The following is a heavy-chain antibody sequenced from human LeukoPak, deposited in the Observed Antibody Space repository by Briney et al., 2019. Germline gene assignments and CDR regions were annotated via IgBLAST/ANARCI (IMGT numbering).Heavy chain of an antibody. D-gene: IGHD6-13*01. CDR1: GFTFNSYW. CDR3: VRAIGAAGSY. CDR2: IKQDGSEK. V-gene: IGHV3-7*03. J-gene: IGHJ4*02. Sequence: GGSLRLSCAASGFTFNSYWMTWVRQAPGKGLEWVANIKQDGSEKYYVDSVKGRFTISRDNAKNSLYLQMNSLRAEDTAVYYCVRAIGAAGSYWGQGTLVTVSS.